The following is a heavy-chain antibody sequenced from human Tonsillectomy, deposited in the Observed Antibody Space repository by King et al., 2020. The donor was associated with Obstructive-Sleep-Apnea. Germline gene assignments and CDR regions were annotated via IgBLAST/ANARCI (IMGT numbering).Heavy chain of an antibody. CDR1: GYTFITYS. V-gene: IGHV1-18*01. D-gene: IGHD4-17*01. CDR3: ARQSLAGDYFDP. J-gene: IGHJ5*02. Sequence: QLVQSGAEVKTPEASVKVSCKASGYTFITYSITWVRQAPGQGLEWMGWLTTYDGNTNYAQKFQGRVTMTSDTSTSTAYMELRSLRSDDTAVYYCARQSLAGDYFDPWGQGTLVTVSS. CDR2: LTTYDGNT.